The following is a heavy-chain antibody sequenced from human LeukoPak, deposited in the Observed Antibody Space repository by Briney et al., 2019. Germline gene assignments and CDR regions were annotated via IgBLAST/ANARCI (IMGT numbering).Heavy chain of an antibody. CDR3: ARGVGYCCDGACYGPPRYTRYSGLDV. CDR1: GFTFTSYS. CDR2: ISGGGGST. V-gene: IGHV3-23*01. D-gene: IGHD2-21*02. Sequence: PGGSLRLSCAASGFTFTSYSMNWIRQDPGKGLEWVSTISGGGGSTYYEDSVKGRFTISRDSSKNRLYLQMNSLRAEDTAVYYCARGVGYCCDGACYGPPRYTRYSGLDVWDQGTTVTVSS. J-gene: IGHJ6*02.